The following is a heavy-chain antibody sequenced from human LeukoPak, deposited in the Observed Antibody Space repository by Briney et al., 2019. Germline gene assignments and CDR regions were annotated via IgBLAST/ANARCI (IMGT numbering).Heavy chain of an antibody. Sequence: GGSLRLSCAASGFTFSSYSMNWVRQAPGKGLEWVSSISSSSSYIYYADSVKGRFTISRDNAKNSLYLQMNSLRAEDTAVYYCARDGRGCSSTSCHGSNYYYYYGMDVWGQGTTVTVSS. V-gene: IGHV3-21*01. CDR3: ARDGRGCSSTSCHGSNYYYYYGMDV. CDR2: ISSSSSYI. CDR1: GFTFSSYS. D-gene: IGHD2-2*01. J-gene: IGHJ6*02.